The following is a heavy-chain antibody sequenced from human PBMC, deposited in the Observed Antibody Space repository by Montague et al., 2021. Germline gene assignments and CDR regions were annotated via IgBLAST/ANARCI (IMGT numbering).Heavy chain of an antibody. Sequence: SETLSLTCTVSGGSISSSSYYWGWIRQPPGKGPEWIGSIYYSGSTYYNPSLKSRVTISVDTSKNQVSLKVNSVTAADTAVYYCARQGFYESGGFFIWGLGTLVTVSS. CDR2: IYYSGST. D-gene: IGHD3-22*01. CDR1: GGSISSSSYY. CDR3: ARQGFYESGGFFI. V-gene: IGHV4-39*01. J-gene: IGHJ4*02.